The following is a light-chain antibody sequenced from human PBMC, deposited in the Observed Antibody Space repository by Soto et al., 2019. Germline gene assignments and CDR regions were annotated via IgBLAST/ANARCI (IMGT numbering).Light chain of an antibody. Sequence: SYELTQPPSVSVSPGQTASITCSGDKLGDKYACWYQQKPGQSPVLVIYQDSKRPSGIPERFSGSNSGNTATLTISGTQAMDGADYYCQAWDSSTAFYVVFGGGTQLTVL. CDR2: QDS. V-gene: IGLV3-1*01. CDR1: KLGDKY. CDR3: QAWDSSTAFYVV. J-gene: IGLJ2*01.